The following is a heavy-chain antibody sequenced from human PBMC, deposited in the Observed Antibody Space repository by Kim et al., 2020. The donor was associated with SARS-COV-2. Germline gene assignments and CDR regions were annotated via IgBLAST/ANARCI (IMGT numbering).Heavy chain of an antibody. CDR1: GFTFSSYA. CDR2: ISYDGSNK. D-gene: IGHD3-10*01. V-gene: IGHV3-30*04. J-gene: IGHJ4*02. Sequence: GGSLRLSCAASGFTFSSYAMHWVRQAPGKGLEWVAVISYDGSNKYYADSVKGRFTISRDNSKNTLYLQMNSLRAEDTAVYYCASGEAGSGSYDYWGQGTLVTVSS. CDR3: ASGEAGSGSYDY.